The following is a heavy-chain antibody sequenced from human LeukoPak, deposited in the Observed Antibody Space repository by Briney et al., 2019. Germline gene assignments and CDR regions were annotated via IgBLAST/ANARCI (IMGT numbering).Heavy chain of an antibody. Sequence: ASVKVSCKASGYTFTGYYMHWVRQAPGQGLEWMGWINPNSGGTNYAQKFQGRVTMTRDTSISTAYMELSRLRSDDTAVYYCARESIAAAGPVVYYFDYWGQGTLVTVSS. CDR3: ARESIAAAGPVVYYFDY. CDR2: INPNSGGT. V-gene: IGHV1-2*02. CDR1: GYTFTGYY. J-gene: IGHJ4*02. D-gene: IGHD6-13*01.